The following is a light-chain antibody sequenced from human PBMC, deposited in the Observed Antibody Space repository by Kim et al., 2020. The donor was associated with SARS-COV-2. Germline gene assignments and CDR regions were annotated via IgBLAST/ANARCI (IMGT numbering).Light chain of an antibody. CDR3: CSYAGSYTYV. CDR1: SSDGGGYNY. J-gene: IGLJ1*01. V-gene: IGLV2-11*01. CDR2: DVS. Sequence: GKSVNISCTGSSSDGGGYNYVSWYQQHPGKAPKLMIYDVSKRPSGVPDRFSGSKSGNTASLTISGLQAEDEADYYCCSYAGSYTYVFGTGTKVTVL.